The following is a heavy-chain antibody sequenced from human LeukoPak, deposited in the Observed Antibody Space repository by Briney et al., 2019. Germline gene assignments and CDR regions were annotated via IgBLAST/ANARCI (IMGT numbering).Heavy chain of an antibody. CDR1: GYTFTSYY. CDR3: ARPTTVGNAFHI. Sequence: ASVKVSCTTSGYTFTSYYIHWVRQAPGQGLEWMGIINPSGGSTAYAQKFQGRVTMTRDTSTNTVYMELSSLRSEDTAVYYCARPTTVGNAFHIWGQGTMVTVSS. V-gene: IGHV1-46*01. J-gene: IGHJ3*02. CDR2: INPSGGST. D-gene: IGHD4-23*01.